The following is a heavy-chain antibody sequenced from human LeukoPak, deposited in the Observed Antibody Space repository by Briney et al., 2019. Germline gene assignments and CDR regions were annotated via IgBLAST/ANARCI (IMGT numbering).Heavy chain of an antibody. V-gene: IGHV4-30-2*01. CDR2: IYHSGST. D-gene: IGHD3-22*01. CDR1: GGSISSGGYY. Sequence: SQTLSLTCTVSGGSISSGGYYWSWIRQPPGKGLEWIGYIYHSGSTYYNPSLKSRVTISVDTSKNQFSLKLSSVTAADTAVYYCARVDDSSGYYLNWFDPWGQGTLVTVSS. CDR3: ARVDDSSGYYLNWFDP. J-gene: IGHJ5*02.